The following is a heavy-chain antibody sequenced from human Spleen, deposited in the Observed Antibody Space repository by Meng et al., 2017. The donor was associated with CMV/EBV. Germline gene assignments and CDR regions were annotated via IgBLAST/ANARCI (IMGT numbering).Heavy chain of an antibody. D-gene: IGHD3-3*01. CDR1: GFTFDDYA. J-gene: IGHJ6*02. CDR2: ISWNSGSI. V-gene: IGHV3-9*01. Sequence: GGSLRLSCAASGFTFDDYAMHWVRQAPGKGLEWVSGISWNSGSIGYADSVKGRFTISRDNAKNSLYLQMNSLRAEDTALYYCAKDTTIFGVVMNYGMDVWGQGTTVTVSS. CDR3: AKDTTIFGVVMNYGMDV.